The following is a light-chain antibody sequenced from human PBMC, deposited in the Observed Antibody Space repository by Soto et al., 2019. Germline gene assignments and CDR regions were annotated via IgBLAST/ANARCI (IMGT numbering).Light chain of an antibody. CDR1: QSINKY. CDR2: AAS. CDR3: QQSYSTLFT. Sequence: DIQMTQSPSSLSASVGDRVTITCRAGQSINKYLNWYQQKPGKAPKLLFYAASSFQSGVPSRFSGSGSWTDFTLTISSLQPEDFATYYCQQSYSTLFTFGPGTKVDIK. J-gene: IGKJ3*01. V-gene: IGKV1-39*01.